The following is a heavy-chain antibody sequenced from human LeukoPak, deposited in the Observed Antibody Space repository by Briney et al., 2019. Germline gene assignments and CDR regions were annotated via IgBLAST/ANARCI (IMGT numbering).Heavy chain of an antibody. CDR3: AKLYHSQNYCDSSGYLGAFDI. D-gene: IGHD3-22*01. CDR2: ISYDGSNK. CDR1: GFTFSSHW. Sequence: PGESLRLSCAASGFTFSSHWMHWVRQAPGKGLEWVAVISYDGSNKYYADSVKGRFTISRDNSKNTLYLQMNSLRAEDTAVYYCAKLYHSQNYCDSSGYLGAFDIWGQGTMVTVSS. V-gene: IGHV3-30*18. J-gene: IGHJ3*02.